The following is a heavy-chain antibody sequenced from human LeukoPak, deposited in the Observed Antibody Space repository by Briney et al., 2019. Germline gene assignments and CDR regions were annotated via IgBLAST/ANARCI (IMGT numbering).Heavy chain of an antibody. CDR1: GFTFNTYW. CDR2: IKPDGSEK. D-gene: IGHD6-19*01. V-gene: IGHV3-7*01. J-gene: IGHJ4*02. Sequence: GSLRLSCAASGFTFNTYWMSWVRQAPGKGLEWVANIKPDGSEKHYMDSVKGRFTISRDNAKNSLYLQMNSLRAEDTAVYYCARDQWWQFIAVAITSYFDCWGLGTLVAVSS. CDR3: ARDQWWQFIAVAITSYFDC.